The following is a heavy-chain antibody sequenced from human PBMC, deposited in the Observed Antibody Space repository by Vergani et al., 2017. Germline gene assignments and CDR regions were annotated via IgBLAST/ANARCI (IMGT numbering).Heavy chain of an antibody. J-gene: IGHJ3*02. CDR1: GYTFTSYY. CDR3: ATALIVGATKVDDAFDI. CDR2: FDPEDGET. D-gene: IGHD1-26*01. Sequence: QVQLVQSGAEVKKPGASVKVSCKASGYTFTSYYMHWVRQAPGQGLEWMGGFDPEDGETIYAQKFQGRVTMTEDTSTDTAYMELSSLRSEETAVYYCATALIVGATKVDDAFDIWGQGTMVTVSS. V-gene: IGHV1-24*01.